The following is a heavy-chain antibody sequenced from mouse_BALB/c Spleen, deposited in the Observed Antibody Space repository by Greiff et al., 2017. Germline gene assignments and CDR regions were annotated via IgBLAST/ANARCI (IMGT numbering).Heavy chain of an antibody. J-gene: IGHJ4*01. CDR2: IYPSDSYT. Sequence: QVQLQQPGAELVRPGASVKLSCKASGYTFTSYWINWVKQRPGQGLEWIGNIYPSDSYTNYNQKFKDKATLTVDKSSSTAYMQLSSPTSEDSAVYYCTRSGRYDPMDYWGQGTSVTVSS. D-gene: IGHD2-14*01. CDR1: GYTFTSYW. CDR3: TRSGRYDPMDY. V-gene: IGHV1-69*02.